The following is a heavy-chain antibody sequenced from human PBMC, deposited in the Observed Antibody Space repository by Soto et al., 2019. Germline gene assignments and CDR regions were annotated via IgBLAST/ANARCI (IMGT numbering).Heavy chain of an antibody. CDR3: VRDLTPGLVDH. D-gene: IGHD3-9*01. V-gene: IGHV1-18*01. CDR2: ISAYNGNT. J-gene: IGHJ4*02. CDR1: GYTFTSYG. Sequence: ASVKVSCKASGYTFTSYGISWVRQAPGQGLEWMGWISAYNGNTNYAQKLQGRVTMTTDTSTSTAYMELRSLSSDDTAVYYCVRDLTPGLVDHWGQGTLVTVSS.